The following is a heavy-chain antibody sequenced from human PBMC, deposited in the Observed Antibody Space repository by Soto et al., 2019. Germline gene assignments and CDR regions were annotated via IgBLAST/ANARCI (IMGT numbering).Heavy chain of an antibody. Sequence: EVQLLESGGGLVQPRGSLRLSCAASGFTFSSYAMSWVRQAPGKGLEWVSAISGSGGSTYYADSVKGRFTISRDNSKNTLYLQMNSLRAEDTAVYYCAKDPRLSILGYCSGGSCLNDAFDIWGQGTMVTVSS. CDR3: AKDPRLSILGYCSGGSCLNDAFDI. CDR1: GFTFSSYA. D-gene: IGHD2-15*01. CDR2: ISGSGGST. V-gene: IGHV3-23*01. J-gene: IGHJ3*02.